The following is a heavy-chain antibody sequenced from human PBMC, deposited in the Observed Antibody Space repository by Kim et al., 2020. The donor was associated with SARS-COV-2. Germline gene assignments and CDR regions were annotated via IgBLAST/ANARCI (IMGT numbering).Heavy chain of an antibody. D-gene: IGHD2-2*02. J-gene: IGHJ5*02. CDR3: ARGRVVPAAIPNWFDP. Sequence: KFQGRVTITRDTSASTAYMELSSLRSEDTAVYYCARGRVVPAAIPNWFDPWGQGTLVTVSS. V-gene: IGHV1-3*01.